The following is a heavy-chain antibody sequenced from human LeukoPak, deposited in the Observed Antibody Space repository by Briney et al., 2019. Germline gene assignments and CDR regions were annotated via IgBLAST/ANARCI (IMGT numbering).Heavy chain of an antibody. D-gene: IGHD2-2*01. J-gene: IGHJ4*02. CDR2: ISGSGGST. Sequence: PGGSLRLSCVASGFTYSNYAMSWVRQAPGKGLEWVSAISGSGGSTYYADSVKGRFTISRDNSKNTLYLQMNSLRAEDTAVYYCAKGSISDVVPAANKGYFDYWGQGTLVTVSS. CDR3: AKGSISDVVPAANKGYFDY. V-gene: IGHV3-23*01. CDR1: GFTYSNYA.